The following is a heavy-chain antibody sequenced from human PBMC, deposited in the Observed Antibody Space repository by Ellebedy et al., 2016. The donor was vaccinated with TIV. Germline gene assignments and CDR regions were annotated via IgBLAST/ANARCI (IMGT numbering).Heavy chain of an antibody. J-gene: IGHJ5*02. V-gene: IGHV4-34*12. CDR3: ARRRRAYNWKEGRYFDP. D-gene: IGHD1-20*01. Sequence: MPSETLSLTCTVCGGSLSGSYWSWVRRPPGKGLEWIGEIFHTGITNYDPSLKSRDTISVGTSKNQFSLKLTSVTAVDTALYYCARRRRAYNWKEGRYFDPWGQGTLVTVSS. CDR2: IFHTGIT. CDR1: GGSLSGSY.